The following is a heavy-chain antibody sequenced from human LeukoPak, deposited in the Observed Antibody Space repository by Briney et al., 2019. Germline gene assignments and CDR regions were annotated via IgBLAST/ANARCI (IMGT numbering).Heavy chain of an antibody. CDR1: GGSIRRYF. J-gene: IGHJ4*02. D-gene: IGHD3-10*01. CDR3: ARGSGIYGSGSYSAD. Sequence: AETLSLTCTVSGGSIRRYFWNWLRQTPGKGLEWIGHINYSGSTNYNPSLKSRVTISLDTSKNQFSLNLSSVTAADTAVYHCARGSGIYGSGSYSADWGQGTLVTVSS. CDR2: INYSGST. V-gene: IGHV4-59*01.